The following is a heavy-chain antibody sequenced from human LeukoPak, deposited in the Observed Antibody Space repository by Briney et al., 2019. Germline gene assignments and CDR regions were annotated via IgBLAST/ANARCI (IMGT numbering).Heavy chain of an antibody. CDR1: GYTFTGYY. J-gene: IGHJ4*02. D-gene: IGHD5-24*01. V-gene: IGHV1-2*02. CDR3: ARSVEMATMEDY. CDR2: INPNSGGT. Sequence: ASVKVSCKASGYTFTGYYMHWVRQAPGQGLEWMGWINPNSGGTNYAQKFQGRVTMTRDTSTSTVYMELSSLRSEDTAVYYCARSVEMATMEDYWGQGTLVTVSS.